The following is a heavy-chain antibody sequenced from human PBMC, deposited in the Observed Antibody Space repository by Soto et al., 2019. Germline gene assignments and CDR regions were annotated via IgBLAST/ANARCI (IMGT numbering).Heavy chain of an antibody. CDR3: ANFSGAYQLPDERSLYDY. CDR1: GGTFSSYA. D-gene: IGHD2-2*01. V-gene: IGHV1-69*06. Sequence: SVKVSCKASGGTFSSYAISWVRQAPGQGLEWMGGIIPIFGTANYAQKFQGRVTITADKSTSTAYMELSSLKSEDTAVFYFANFSGAYQLPDERSLYDYWGQGTLVTVSS. CDR2: IIPIFGTA. J-gene: IGHJ4*02.